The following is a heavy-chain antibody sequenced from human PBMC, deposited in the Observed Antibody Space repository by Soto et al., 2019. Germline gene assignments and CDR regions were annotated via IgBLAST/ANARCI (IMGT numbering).Heavy chain of an antibody. CDR2: MNPNTGNS. V-gene: IGHV1-8*01. J-gene: IGHJ4*02. Sequence: QVQLVQSGAEVRKPGASVKVSCEASGYTFTSYDIYWVRQATGQGLEWMGWMNPNTGNSGYAQKFQGRVTMTSDTSISTAHMELSSLRYEDTAVYYCARRAETNGWNGFGADKYYFDFWGQGTLVTVSS. D-gene: IGHD1-1*01. CDR3: ARRAETNGWNGFGADKYYFDF. CDR1: GYTFTSYD.